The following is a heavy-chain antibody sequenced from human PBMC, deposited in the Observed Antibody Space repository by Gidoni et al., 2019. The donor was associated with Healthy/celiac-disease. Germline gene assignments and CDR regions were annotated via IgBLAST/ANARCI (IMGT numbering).Heavy chain of an antibody. CDR3: ARGMKWLVRHDAFDI. Sequence: QVQLQESGPGLVNPSENLSLTCTVPRGPISSYYWSWIRPPAWKGLEWIGRIYTSGSTNYNPSLKSRVTMSVDTSKNQFSLKLSSVTAADTAVYYCARGMKWLVRHDAFDIWGQGTMVTVSS. CDR1: RGPISSYY. J-gene: IGHJ3*02. CDR2: IYTSGST. V-gene: IGHV4-4*07. D-gene: IGHD6-19*01.